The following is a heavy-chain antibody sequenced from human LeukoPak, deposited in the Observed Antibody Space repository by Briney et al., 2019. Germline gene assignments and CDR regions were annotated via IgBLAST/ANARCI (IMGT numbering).Heavy chain of an antibody. V-gene: IGHV1-69*04. J-gene: IGHJ5*02. CDR2: IIPILGIA. CDR1: GGTFSSYA. Sequence: ASVKVSCKASGGTFSSYAISWVRQAPGQGLVWMGRIIPILGIANYAQKFQGRVTITADKSTSTAYMELRSLRSDDTAVYYCARGVSRDGYNSHWFDPWGQGTLVTVSS. D-gene: IGHD5-24*01. CDR3: ARGVSRDGYNSHWFDP.